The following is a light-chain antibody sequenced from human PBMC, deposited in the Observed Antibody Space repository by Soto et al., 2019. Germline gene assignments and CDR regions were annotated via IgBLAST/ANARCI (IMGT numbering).Light chain of an antibody. CDR2: AAS. CDR1: QGISND. CDR3: LQHNSYPWT. V-gene: IGKV1-17*01. Sequence: DIQMTQSPSSLSASVGDRVTITCRASQGISNDLGWYQQKPGKAPMRLIYAASSLQSGAPSRFSGSGSGTEFTLAISSLQPEDVAKYYCLQHNSYPWTFGQGNKVEVK. J-gene: IGKJ1*01.